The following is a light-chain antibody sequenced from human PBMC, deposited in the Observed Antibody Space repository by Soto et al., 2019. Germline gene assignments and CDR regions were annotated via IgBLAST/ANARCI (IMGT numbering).Light chain of an antibody. CDR2: RNN. V-gene: IGLV1-47*01. J-gene: IGLJ1*01. CDR1: SSNIGSNY. Sequence: QSVLTQPPSASGTPGQRVTISCSGSSSNIGSNYVYWYQQLPGTAPKLLIYRNNQRPSGVPDRFSGSKSGTSASLAISGLRSEDEADYYCAAWDDSLKVFGTGTKATVL. CDR3: AAWDDSLKV.